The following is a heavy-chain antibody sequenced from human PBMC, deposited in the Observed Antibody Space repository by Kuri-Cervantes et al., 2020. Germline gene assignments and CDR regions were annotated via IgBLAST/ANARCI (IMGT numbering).Heavy chain of an antibody. CDR3: AKEVAAARNY. D-gene: IGHD6-13*01. CDR2: ISGSGGST. Sequence: GESLKISCAASGFTFSSYAMSWVRQAPGKGLEWVSAISGSGGSTYYADSVKGRFTISRDNSKNTLYLQMNSLRAEDTAVYYCAKEVAAARNYWGQGTLVTVSS. CDR1: GFTFSSYA. J-gene: IGHJ4*02. V-gene: IGHV3-23*01.